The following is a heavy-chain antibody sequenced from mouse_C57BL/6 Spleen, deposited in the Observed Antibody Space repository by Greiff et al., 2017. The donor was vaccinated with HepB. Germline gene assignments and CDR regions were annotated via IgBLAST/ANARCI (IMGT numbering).Heavy chain of an antibody. J-gene: IGHJ2*01. V-gene: IGHV5-17*01. CDR3: ARNYGSTLDY. CDR1: GFTFSDYG. D-gene: IGHD1-1*01. CDR2: ISSGSSTI. Sequence: DVKLVESGGGLVKPGGSLKLSCAASGFTFSDYGMHWVRQAPEKGLEWVAYISSGSSTIYYADTVKGRFTISRDNAKNTLFLQMTSLRSEDTAMYYCARNYGSTLDYWGQGTTLTVSS.